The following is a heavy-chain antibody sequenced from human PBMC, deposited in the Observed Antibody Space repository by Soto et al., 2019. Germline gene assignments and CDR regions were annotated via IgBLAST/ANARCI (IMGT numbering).Heavy chain of an antibody. J-gene: IGHJ4*02. CDR1: GFTFSDYA. Sequence: VQLVESGGGVVQPGRSLRLSCAASGFTFSDYAMHWVRQAPGKGLEWVAVVSHDGRNTHYADSVKGRFTISKDSSKSTVSLEMTSLRAEDTVVYSCARGGRQWLVTSDFDYWGQGAVVTVSS. CDR2: VSHDGRNT. CDR3: ARGGRQWLVTSDFDY. V-gene: IGHV3-30*03. D-gene: IGHD6-19*01.